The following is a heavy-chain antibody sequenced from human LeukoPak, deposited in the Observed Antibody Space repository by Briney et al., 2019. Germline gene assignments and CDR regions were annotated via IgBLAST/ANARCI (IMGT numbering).Heavy chain of an antibody. CDR2: ISYDGSNK. V-gene: IGHV3-30*04. J-gene: IGHJ4*02. CDR1: GFTFSTYT. D-gene: IGHD2-2*01. CDR3: ARGYCSSTACPPCDY. Sequence: GGSLRLSCAASGFTFSTYTIHWVRQAPGKGLEWVVVISYDGSNKYYADSVKGRFTLSRDNSKDTLYLQMDSLRAEDTAVYSCARGYCSSTACPPCDYWGQGTLVTVSS.